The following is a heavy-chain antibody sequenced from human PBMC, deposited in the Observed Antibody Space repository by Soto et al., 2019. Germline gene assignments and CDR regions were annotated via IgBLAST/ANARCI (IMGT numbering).Heavy chain of an antibody. V-gene: IGHV1-69*15. J-gene: IGHJ4*02. D-gene: IGHD5-18*01. CDR1: GGTFYTYT. CDR2: ITPIYPTT. CDR3: ARIPRYSFPTSDDLDS. Sequence: QVQLVQSGAEVRKPGSSVQVSCKASGGTFYTYTFSWVRQAPGQGLEWMGSITPIYPTTNYAEKFQGRLTVTADGSTTTAYMELNSLTSDATAVYYCARIPRYSFPTSDDLDSWGQGTLVTVSS.